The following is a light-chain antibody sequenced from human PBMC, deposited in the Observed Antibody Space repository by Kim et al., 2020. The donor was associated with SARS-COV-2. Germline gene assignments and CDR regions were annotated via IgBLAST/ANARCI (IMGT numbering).Light chain of an antibody. Sequence: GQSLTISCTGTSSDVGGFNYVSWYQQHPGKVLKLMIYEVTKRPSGVPDRFSGSKSGNTASLTVSGLQADDEADYYCSSYAGSNILVFGTGTKVTVL. CDR1: SSDVGGFNY. CDR2: EVT. CDR3: SSYAGSNILV. V-gene: IGLV2-8*01. J-gene: IGLJ1*01.